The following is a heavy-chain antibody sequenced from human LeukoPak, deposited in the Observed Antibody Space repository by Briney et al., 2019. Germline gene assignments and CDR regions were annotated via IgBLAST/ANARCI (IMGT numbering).Heavy chain of an antibody. Sequence: GGSLRLSCAASGFTFSSYGMHWVRQAPGKGLEWVGVIWYDRSNKYYADSVKGRFTISRDNSKNTLYLQLNSLRAEDTAVYYCARDFSAAGTAYYYGIDVWGQGTTVTVSS. V-gene: IGHV3-33*08. D-gene: IGHD6-13*01. CDR2: IWYDRSNK. CDR1: GFTFSSYG. CDR3: ARDFSAAGTAYYYGIDV. J-gene: IGHJ6*01.